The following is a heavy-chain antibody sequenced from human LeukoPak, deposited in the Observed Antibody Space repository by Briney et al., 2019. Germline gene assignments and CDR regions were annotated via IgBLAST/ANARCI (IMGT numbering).Heavy chain of an antibody. Sequence: SETLSLTCTVSSGSISSGGYYWNWIRQHPGKGLEWIGYIYYSGSTYYNPPLKSRVTISVDTSKNQFSLKLSSVTAADTAVYYCARGQTNNPFLVGWGQGTLVTVSS. V-gene: IGHV4-31*03. CDR2: IYYSGST. J-gene: IGHJ4*02. CDR1: SGSISSGGYY. D-gene: IGHD1-14*01. CDR3: ARGQTNNPFLVG.